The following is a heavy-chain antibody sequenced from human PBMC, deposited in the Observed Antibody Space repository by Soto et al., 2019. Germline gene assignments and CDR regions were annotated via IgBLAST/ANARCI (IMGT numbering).Heavy chain of an antibody. Sequence: PSATLSLTCTVSGGSISSGGYYWSWIRQHPGKGLEWIGHIYYSGSTNYNPSLTTRVTISVDTSKNQFSLKLSSVIAADTAVYYCARADAGKSSTWYPDDTQYYSYYGLDVWGQGTTVTVSS. CDR1: GGSISSGGYY. CDR2: IYYSGST. CDR3: ARADAGKSSTWYPDDTQYYSYYGLDV. V-gene: IGHV4-31*03. J-gene: IGHJ6*02. D-gene: IGHD6-13*01.